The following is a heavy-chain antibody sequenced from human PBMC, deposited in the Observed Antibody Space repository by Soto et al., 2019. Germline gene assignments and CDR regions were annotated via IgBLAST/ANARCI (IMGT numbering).Heavy chain of an antibody. CDR3: ARGKPPSIAARPFDY. CDR2: ISSSSSYI. Sequence: PGGSLRLSCAASGFSFSTYRMNWVRQAPGKRLEWVSSISSSSSYIYYADSVKGRFTISRDNSKNTLYLHINSLRAEDTAVYYCARGKPPSIAARPFDYWGQGTLVTVSS. D-gene: IGHD6-6*01. CDR1: GFSFSTYR. V-gene: IGHV3-21*01. J-gene: IGHJ4*02.